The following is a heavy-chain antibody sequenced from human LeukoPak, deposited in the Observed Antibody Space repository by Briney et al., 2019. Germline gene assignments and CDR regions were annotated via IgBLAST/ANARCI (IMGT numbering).Heavy chain of an antibody. V-gene: IGHV1-18*01. CDR1: GYTLTSYG. CDR2: ISAYNGNT. Sequence: ASVKVSCKASGYTLTSYGISWVRQAPGQGLEWMGWISAYNGNTNYAQKLQGRVTMTTDTSTSTAYMELRSLRSDDTAVYYCAFYDSSGYYRARDWFDPWGQGTLVTVSS. J-gene: IGHJ5*02. CDR3: AFYDSSGYYRARDWFDP. D-gene: IGHD3-22*01.